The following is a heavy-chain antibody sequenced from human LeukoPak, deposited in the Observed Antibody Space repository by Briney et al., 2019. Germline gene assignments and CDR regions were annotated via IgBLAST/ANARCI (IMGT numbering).Heavy chain of an antibody. Sequence: PGGSLRLSCAASGFTFTKFWMNWVRRAPGKGLEWVSSISSSSSYIYYADSVKGRFTISRDNAKNSLYLQMNSLRAEDTAVYYCARGAYYYDSSLGYWGQGTLVTVSS. V-gene: IGHV3-21*01. J-gene: IGHJ4*02. CDR1: GFTFTKFW. D-gene: IGHD3-22*01. CDR2: ISSSSSYI. CDR3: ARGAYYYDSSLGY.